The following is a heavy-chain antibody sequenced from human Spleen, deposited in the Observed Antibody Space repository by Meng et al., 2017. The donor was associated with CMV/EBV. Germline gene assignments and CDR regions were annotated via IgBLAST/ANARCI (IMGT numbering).Heavy chain of an antibody. CDR3: ATLGASYCSGGSCARLDY. Sequence: GGSLRLSCAVSGFPFDSFAMTWVRQAPGKGLEWVSAMNTNGESTYYTDPVRGRFTISRDNSRKTLYLQMDSLKAEDAAVYYCATLGASYCSGGSCARLDYWGQGTLVTVSS. V-gene: IGHV3-23*01. D-gene: IGHD2-15*01. CDR1: GFPFDSFA. CDR2: MNTNGEST. J-gene: IGHJ4*02.